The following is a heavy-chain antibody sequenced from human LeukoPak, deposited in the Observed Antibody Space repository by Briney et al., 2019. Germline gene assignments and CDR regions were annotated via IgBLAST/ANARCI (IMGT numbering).Heavy chain of an antibody. Sequence: GASVKVPCKTSGYTFIDCFIHWVRQAPGQGLEWMGRINPNSGGTEYEQKFQGGVTMTRDTSISTAYMELIRLISDDTAVYYCARDLSSTPNWEFDYWGQGTLVTVSS. V-gene: IGHV1-2*06. CDR3: ARDLSSTPNWEFDY. D-gene: IGHD7-27*01. J-gene: IGHJ4*02. CDR1: GYTFIDCF. CDR2: INPNSGGT.